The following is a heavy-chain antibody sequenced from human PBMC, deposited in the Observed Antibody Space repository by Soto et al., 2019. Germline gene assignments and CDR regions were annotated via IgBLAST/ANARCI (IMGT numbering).Heavy chain of an antibody. CDR1: GYTFTSYG. V-gene: IGHV1-18*04. J-gene: IGHJ1*01. Sequence: QVRLVQSGPDLKRPGASMKVSCKASGYTFTSYGISWGRQAPAQGLEGMAWISPLKGRTQYSQKAQGRVPLRTDTSSNPADMEMTTLRVDDTAVYYCAMDYGDRPEFFKHWGQGTLVTVS. CDR3: AMDYGDRPEFFKH. CDR2: ISPLKGRT. D-gene: IGHD4-17*01.